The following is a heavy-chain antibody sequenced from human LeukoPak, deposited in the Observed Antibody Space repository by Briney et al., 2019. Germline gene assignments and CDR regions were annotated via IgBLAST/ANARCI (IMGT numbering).Heavy chain of an antibody. Sequence: SETLSLTCTTSGAPISRFYWSWIRQPPGKGLEWIGYIYYSGSTNYNPSLKSRVTISVDTSKNQFSLKLSSVTAADTAVYYCARCRDGYNFLDYWGQGTLVTVSS. D-gene: IGHD5-24*01. CDR1: GAPISRFY. CDR3: ARCRDGYNFLDY. CDR2: IYYSGST. V-gene: IGHV4-59*08. J-gene: IGHJ4*02.